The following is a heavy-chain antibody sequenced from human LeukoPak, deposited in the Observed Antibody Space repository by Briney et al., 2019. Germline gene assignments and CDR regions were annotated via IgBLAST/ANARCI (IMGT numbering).Heavy chain of an antibody. CDR3: ARGRHYYGSGSPED. D-gene: IGHD3-10*01. CDR1: GYTFTSYG. V-gene: IGHV1-18*01. CDR2: ISAYNGNT. Sequence: ASVKVSCKASGYTFTSYGISWVRQAPGQGLEWMGWISAYNGNTNYAQKLQGRVTMTTDTSTSTAYMELSRLRSDDTAVYYCARGRHYYGSGSPEDWGQGTLVTVSS. J-gene: IGHJ4*02.